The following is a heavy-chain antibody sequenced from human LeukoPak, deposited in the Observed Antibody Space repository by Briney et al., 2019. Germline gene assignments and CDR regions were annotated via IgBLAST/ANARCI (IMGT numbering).Heavy chain of an antibody. CDR3: ARGQGTVTTH. J-gene: IGHJ4*02. D-gene: IGHD4-17*01. CDR1: GGSISSGGYY. CDR2: INHSGSA. Sequence: PSQTLSLTCTVSGGSISSGGYYWTWIRQPPGKGLEWIGEINHSGSANYNPSLKSRVTISLDTSKNQFSLKLSSVTAADTAVYYCARGQGTVTTHWGQGTLVTVSS. V-gene: IGHV4-30-2*01.